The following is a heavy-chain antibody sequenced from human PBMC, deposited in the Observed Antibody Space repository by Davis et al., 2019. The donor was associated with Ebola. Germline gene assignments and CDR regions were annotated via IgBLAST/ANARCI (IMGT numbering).Heavy chain of an antibody. CDR3: ARGGLIQLDSYGLDI. D-gene: IGHD5-18*01. CDR2: LYHRWTT. J-gene: IGHJ6*02. Sequence: GSLRLSCTVSGTSVSSSSWWSWVRQSPGKGPEWIGELYHRWTTNYNPSLTSRITISVDQSKNQFSLTLKSVTAAETAVYYCARGGLIQLDSYGLDIWGQGTAVTVSS. CDR1: GTSVSSSSW. V-gene: IGHV4-4*02.